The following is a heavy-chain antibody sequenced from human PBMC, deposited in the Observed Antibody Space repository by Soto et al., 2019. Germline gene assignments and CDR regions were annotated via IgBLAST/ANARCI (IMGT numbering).Heavy chain of an antibody. Sequence: QVQLVQSGAEVKKPGSSVKVSCKASGGTFNSYYMSWVRQAPGQGLEWMGGIIPVLRTSNYAQKFQGRVTITADEATSTSYMEVSSLRVDDTVVYYCSSLVTAAGTIGAYDIWGQGTMVTVSS. CDR1: GGTFNSYY. V-gene: IGHV1-69*01. CDR2: IIPVLRTS. D-gene: IGHD6-13*01. J-gene: IGHJ3*02. CDR3: SSLVTAAGTIGAYDI.